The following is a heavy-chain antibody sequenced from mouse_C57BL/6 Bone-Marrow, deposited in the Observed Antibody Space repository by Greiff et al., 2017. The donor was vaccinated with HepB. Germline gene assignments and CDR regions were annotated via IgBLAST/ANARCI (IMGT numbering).Heavy chain of an antibody. Sequence: QVQLKQSGAELVRPGASVKLSCKASGYTFTDYYINWVKQRPGQGLEWIARIYPGSGNTYYNEKFKGKATLTAEKSSSTAYMQLSSLTSEDSAVYFCARGDFITTEDAMDYWGQGTSVTVSS. CDR1: GYTFTDYY. CDR2: IYPGSGNT. CDR3: ARGDFITTEDAMDY. D-gene: IGHD1-1*01. V-gene: IGHV1-76*01. J-gene: IGHJ4*01.